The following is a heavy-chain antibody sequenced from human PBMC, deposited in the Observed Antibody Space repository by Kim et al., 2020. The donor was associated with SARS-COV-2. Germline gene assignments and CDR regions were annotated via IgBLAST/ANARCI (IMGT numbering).Heavy chain of an antibody. Sequence: GGSLRLSCAASGFTFSSYGMHWVRQAPGKGLEWVAVIWYDGSNKYYADSVKGRFTISRDNSKNTQYLQMNSLRAEDTAVYYCARDGQNYRIAVAGADAFDIWGQGTMVTVSS. J-gene: IGHJ3*02. V-gene: IGHV3-33*01. CDR3: ARDGQNYRIAVAGADAFDI. D-gene: IGHD6-19*01. CDR1: GFTFSSYG. CDR2: IWYDGSNK.